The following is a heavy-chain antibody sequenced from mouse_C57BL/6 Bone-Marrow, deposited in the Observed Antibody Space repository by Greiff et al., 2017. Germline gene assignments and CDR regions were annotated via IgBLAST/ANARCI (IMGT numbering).Heavy chain of an antibody. CDR1: GYSFTSYY. Sequence: VQLQQSGPELVKPGASVKISCKASGYSFTSYYIHWVKQRPGQGLEWIGWIYPGSGNTKYNEKFKGKATLTADTSSSTAYMQLSSLTSEDSAVYYCARSKAITTVVGSYWYFDVWGTGTTVTVSS. CDR2: IYPGSGNT. CDR3: ARSKAITTVVGSYWYFDV. V-gene: IGHV1-66*01. J-gene: IGHJ1*03. D-gene: IGHD1-1*01.